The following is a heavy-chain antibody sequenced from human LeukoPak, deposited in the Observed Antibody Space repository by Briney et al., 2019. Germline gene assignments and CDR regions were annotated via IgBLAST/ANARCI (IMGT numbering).Heavy chain of an antibody. D-gene: IGHD6-13*01. V-gene: IGHV3-21*01. Sequence: PGGSLRLSCAASGFTFSTYSMNWVRQAPGRGLEWVSSISSSGSYIYYADSMKGRFTVSRDNAKNSLYLQMNSLRAEDTAVYYCASPFGVAAAGTDWYFDLWGRGTLVTVSS. J-gene: IGHJ2*01. CDR2: ISSSGSYI. CDR3: ASPFGVAAAGTDWYFDL. CDR1: GFTFSTYS.